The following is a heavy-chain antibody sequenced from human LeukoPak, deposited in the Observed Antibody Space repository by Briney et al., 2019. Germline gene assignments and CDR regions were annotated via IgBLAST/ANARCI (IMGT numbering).Heavy chain of an antibody. Sequence: PGGSLRLSCAASGFTFSSYTMNLVRQAPGKGLEWISYIVSSSSTIYYADSVKGRFTISRDNAKNSLYLQMNSLRAEDTAVYYCARVPGSYNYCDYWGQGTLVTVSS. CDR3: ARVPGSYNYCDY. V-gene: IGHV3-48*01. CDR1: GFTFSSYT. J-gene: IGHJ4*02. D-gene: IGHD1-26*01. CDR2: IVSSSSTI.